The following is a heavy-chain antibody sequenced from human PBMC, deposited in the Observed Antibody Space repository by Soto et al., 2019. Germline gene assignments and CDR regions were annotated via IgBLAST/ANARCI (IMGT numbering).Heavy chain of an antibody. CDR3: AKDFKVSGGHYGSENYYYGMDV. CDR1: GFTFSNFG. V-gene: IGHV3-30*18. J-gene: IGHJ6*02. D-gene: IGHD3-10*01. Sequence: PGGPLRLSSAASGFTFSNFGTHGVRQAPGKGLEWVGIISHDGILKYYADPSKGRFTISRDTSKAAVKLQINSLTPEHTAVYYCAKDFKVSGGHYGSENYYYGMDVWGQGTTVTVSS. CDR2: ISHDGILK.